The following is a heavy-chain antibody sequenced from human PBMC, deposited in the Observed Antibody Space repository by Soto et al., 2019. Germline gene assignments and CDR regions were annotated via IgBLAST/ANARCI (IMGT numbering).Heavy chain of an antibody. CDR1: GFTFSSYW. V-gene: IGHV3-7*01. D-gene: IGHD5-18*01. J-gene: IGHJ2*01. CDR2: IKQDGSEK. Sequence: EVQLVESGGGLVQPGGSLRLSCAASGFTFSSYWMSWVCQAPGKGLEWVANIKQDGSEKYYVDSVKGRFTISRDNAKNSLYLQLNSLRAEDTAVYYCARAPSWIQLWRHWYFDLWGRGTLVTVSS. CDR3: ARAPSWIQLWRHWYFDL.